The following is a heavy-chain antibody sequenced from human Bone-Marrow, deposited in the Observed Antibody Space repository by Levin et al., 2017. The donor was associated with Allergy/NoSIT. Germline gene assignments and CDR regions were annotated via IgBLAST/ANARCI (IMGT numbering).Heavy chain of an antibody. D-gene: IGHD3-16*01. CDR3: ASWAMFYYDGSDFDYFYYGMDV. CDR1: GLSFSNYD. J-gene: IGHJ6*02. Sequence: KPGGSLRLSCAASGLSFSNYDMNWVRQAPGKGLEWVSSISSGSSHIDYADSVKGRFTISRDKAKNSLYLQMNSLRLEDTAVYFCASWAMFYYDGSDFDYFYYGMDVWGQGTTVTVSS. V-gene: IGHV3-21*06. CDR2: ISSGSSHI.